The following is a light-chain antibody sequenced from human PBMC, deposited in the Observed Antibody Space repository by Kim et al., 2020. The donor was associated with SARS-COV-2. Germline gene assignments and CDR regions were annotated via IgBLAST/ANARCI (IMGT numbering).Light chain of an antibody. CDR3: QQYGSSPPVT. Sequence: PGERATHSCRTSQSVSNSYLAWYQQKPAQAPSLLIFGASIRATGIPDRFSGSESGTDFTLTISRLEPEDFAVYYCQQYGSSPPVTFGGGTKVDIK. CDR1: QSVSNSY. J-gene: IGKJ4*01. CDR2: GAS. V-gene: IGKV3-20*01.